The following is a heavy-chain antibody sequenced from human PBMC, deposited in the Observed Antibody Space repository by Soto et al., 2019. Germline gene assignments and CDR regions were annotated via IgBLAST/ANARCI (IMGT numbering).Heavy chain of an antibody. CDR1: GFNFNNYG. D-gene: IGHD3-3*01. V-gene: IGHV3-30*18. Sequence: QVQLVESGGGVVQPGSSLRLSCTASGFNFNNYGMHWDRQAPGKGMERVAVISYDGKKEYYADYVQGRLTIARDSCKNILGLQMNSLRVEDTAGYLCAKDTDARMIRESITDDFDFWCQGIVVTVSS. CDR2: ISYDGKKE. J-gene: IGHJ4*02. CDR3: AKDTDARMIRESITDDFDF.